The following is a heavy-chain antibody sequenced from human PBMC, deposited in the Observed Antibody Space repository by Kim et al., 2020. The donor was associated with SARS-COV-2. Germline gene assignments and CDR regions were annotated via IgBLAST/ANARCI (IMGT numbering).Heavy chain of an antibody. CDR3: ARDLQYYYDSSGYDY. Sequence: KLQGRVTMTTDTSTSTAYMELRSLRSDDTAVYYCARDLQYYYDSSGYDYWGQGTLVTVSS. D-gene: IGHD3-22*01. V-gene: IGHV1-18*01. J-gene: IGHJ4*02.